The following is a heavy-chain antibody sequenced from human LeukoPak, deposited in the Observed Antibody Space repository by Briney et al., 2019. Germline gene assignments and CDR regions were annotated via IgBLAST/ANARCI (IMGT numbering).Heavy chain of an antibody. CDR1: GGSISSSSYY. Sequence: SETLSLTCTVSGGSISSSSYYWGWIRQPPGKGLEWIGSIYYSGSTYYNPSLKSRVTISVDTSENQFSLKLSSVTAADTAVYYCARHPDYGDYGNYFDYWGQGTLVTVSS. D-gene: IGHD4-17*01. J-gene: IGHJ4*02. CDR3: ARHPDYGDYGNYFDY. V-gene: IGHV4-39*01. CDR2: IYYSGST.